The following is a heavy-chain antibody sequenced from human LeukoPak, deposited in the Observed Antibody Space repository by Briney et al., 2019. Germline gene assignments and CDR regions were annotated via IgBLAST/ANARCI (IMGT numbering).Heavy chain of an antibody. Sequence: GGSLSLSCVASGFTFSSYWMSWVRQAPGKGLEWVANIKQDGSEKYYVDSVKGRFTISRDNAKNSLYLQMNSLRAEDTAVYYCARVVLPSYYDFWSGSGTHWDAFDIWGQGTMVTVSS. J-gene: IGHJ3*02. CDR2: IKQDGSEK. V-gene: IGHV3-7*01. CDR1: GFTFSSYW. D-gene: IGHD3-3*01. CDR3: ARVVLPSYYDFWSGSGTHWDAFDI.